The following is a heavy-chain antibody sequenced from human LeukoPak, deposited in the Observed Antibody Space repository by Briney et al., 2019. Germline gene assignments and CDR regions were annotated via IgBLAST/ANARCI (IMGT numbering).Heavy chain of an antibody. Sequence: SETLSLTCTVSGGSISSYYWSWIRQPAGKGLEWIGRIYTSGSTNYNPSLKGRVTMSVDTSKNQFSLKLSSVTAADTAVYYCARVGWVPYYCDSRESGFLDVWGKGTTDTVSS. CDR3: ARVGWVPYYCDSRESGFLDV. CDR1: GGSISSYY. D-gene: IGHD3-22*01. CDR2: IYTSGST. V-gene: IGHV4-4*07. J-gene: IGHJ6*04.